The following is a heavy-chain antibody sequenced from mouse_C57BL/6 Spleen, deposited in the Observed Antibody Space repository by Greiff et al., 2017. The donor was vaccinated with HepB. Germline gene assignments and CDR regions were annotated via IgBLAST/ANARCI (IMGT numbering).Heavy chain of an antibody. D-gene: IGHD1-1*01. CDR1: GFTFSDYY. J-gene: IGHJ3*01. CDR3: ARQDYGSSPFAY. Sequence: EVHLVESGGGLVQPGGSLKLSCAASGFTFSDYYMYWVRQTPEKRLEWVAYISNGGGSTYYPDTVKGRFTISRDNAKNTLYLQMSRLKSEDTAMYYCARQDYGSSPFAYWGQGTLVTVSA. CDR2: ISNGGGST. V-gene: IGHV5-12*01.